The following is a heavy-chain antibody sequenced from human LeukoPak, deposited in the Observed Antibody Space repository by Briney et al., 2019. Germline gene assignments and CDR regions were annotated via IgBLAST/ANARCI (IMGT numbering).Heavy chain of an antibody. J-gene: IGHJ5*02. CDR3: ARAQGGQEWHH. CDR2: ITATGGTT. CDR1: GFTVSSYE. D-gene: IGHD3-3*01. V-gene: IGHV3-48*03. Sequence: GGSLRLSCTASGFTVSSYEMNWVRQAPGRGLEWVSYITATGGTTYYADSVKSRFTISRDNAKNSLYLQMNSLRAEDTAVYYCARAQGGQEWHHWGLGTLVTVSS.